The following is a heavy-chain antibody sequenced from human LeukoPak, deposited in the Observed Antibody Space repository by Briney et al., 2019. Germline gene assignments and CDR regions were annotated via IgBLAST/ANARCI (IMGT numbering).Heavy chain of an antibody. J-gene: IGHJ4*02. CDR3: ATGSSYYYDSSGYNHLDY. CDR2: IWYDGSNK. CDR1: GFTFSNYG. V-gene: IGHV3-33*01. D-gene: IGHD3-22*01. Sequence: GSLRLSCAASGFTFSNYGMHWVRQAPGKGLEWVAVIWYDGSNKYYADSVKGRFTISRDNSKNTLYLQMTSLRAEDTAVYYCATGSSYYYDSSGYNHLDYWGQGTLVTVSS.